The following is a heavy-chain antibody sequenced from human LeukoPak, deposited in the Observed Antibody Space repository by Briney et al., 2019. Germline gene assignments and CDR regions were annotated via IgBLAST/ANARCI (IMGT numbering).Heavy chain of an antibody. V-gene: IGHV4-34*01. D-gene: IGHD2-2*01. J-gene: IGHJ5*02. Sequence: SETLSLTCAVYGGSFSGYYWSWIRQPPGKGLEWIGEINQSGSTNYNPSLKSRVTISVDTSKNQLSLKLSSVTAADTAVYYCARYQKDIVVVPASAWFDPWGQGTLVTVSS. CDR1: GGSFSGYY. CDR2: INQSGST. CDR3: ARYQKDIVVVPASAWFDP.